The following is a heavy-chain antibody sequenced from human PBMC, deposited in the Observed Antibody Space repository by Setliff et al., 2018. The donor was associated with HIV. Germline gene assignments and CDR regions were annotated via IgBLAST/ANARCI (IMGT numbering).Heavy chain of an antibody. V-gene: IGHV4-30-2*01. J-gene: IGHJ4*02. CDR3: VRVPDY. CDR2: IYHSGRA. CDR1: GGSINSGGYS. Sequence: SETLSLTCAVSGGSINSGGYSWSWIRQPPGKGLEWIWYIYHSGRAIYNSSLSSRAIIPEDRSKNQLSLKLNSVTAADTAVYYCVRVPDYWGQGTLVTVSS.